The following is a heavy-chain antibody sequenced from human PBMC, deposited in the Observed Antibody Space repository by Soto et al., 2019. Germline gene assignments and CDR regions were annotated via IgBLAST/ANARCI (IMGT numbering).Heavy chain of an antibody. D-gene: IGHD3-10*01. Sequence: QLQLQESGPGLVKPSETLSLTCAVAGASISRTGFHWGWIRQPPGPGLEWIGSIYEGGTTFYNSSLKSRVTISADTSKNQFSLRLTSVTAADTAVYFCARRGSGHTFDYWGQGTLVTVSS. J-gene: IGHJ4*02. V-gene: IGHV4-39*01. CDR3: ARRGSGHTFDY. CDR2: IYEGGTT. CDR1: GASISRTGFH.